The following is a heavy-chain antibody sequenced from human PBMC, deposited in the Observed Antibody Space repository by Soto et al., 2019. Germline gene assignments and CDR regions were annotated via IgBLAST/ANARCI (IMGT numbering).Heavy chain of an antibody. V-gene: IGHV4-31*03. D-gene: IGHD2-21*02. CDR3: ARTGFCGGDCYWFDP. CDR1: GGSISSGGYY. CDR2: IYYSGST. J-gene: IGHJ5*02. Sequence: QVQLQELGPGLVKPSQTLSLTCTVSGGSISSGGYYRGWIRQHPGKGLEWIGYIYYSGSTYYNSSLRSRVSISIATSKNQFSLKLSSVTAADTAVYYCARTGFCGGDCYWFDPWGQGTLVTVSS.